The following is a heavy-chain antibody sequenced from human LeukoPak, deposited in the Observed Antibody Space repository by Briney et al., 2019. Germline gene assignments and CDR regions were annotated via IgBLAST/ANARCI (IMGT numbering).Heavy chain of an antibody. CDR2: ISYDGSNK. CDR3: AKRTYYDFWSGYWEHYYYGMDV. J-gene: IGHJ6*02. Sequence: GGSLRLSCAASGFTFSSYGMHWVRQAPGKGLEWVAVISYDGSNKYYADSVKGRFTISRDNSKNTLYLQMNSLRAEDTAVYYCAKRTYYDFWSGYWEHYYYGMDVWGQGTTVTVSS. V-gene: IGHV3-30*18. D-gene: IGHD3-3*01. CDR1: GFTFSSYG.